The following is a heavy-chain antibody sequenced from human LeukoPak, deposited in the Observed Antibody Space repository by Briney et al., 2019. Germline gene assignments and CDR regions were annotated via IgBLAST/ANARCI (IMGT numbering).Heavy chain of an antibody. Sequence: GGSLRLSCAASGFTFSSYAMHWVRQAPGKGLEWVAVISYDGNNKYYADSVKGRFTISRDNSKNTLYLQMNSLRAEDTAVYYCARDQYDDSSGYYSTPFDYWGQGTLVTVSS. D-gene: IGHD3-22*01. CDR2: ISYDGNNK. CDR3: ARDQYDDSSGYYSTPFDY. V-gene: IGHV3-30*04. J-gene: IGHJ4*02. CDR1: GFTFSSYA.